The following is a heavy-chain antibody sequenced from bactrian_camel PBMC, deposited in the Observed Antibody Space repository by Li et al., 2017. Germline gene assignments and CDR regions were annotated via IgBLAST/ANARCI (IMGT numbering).Heavy chain of an antibody. D-gene: IGHD4*01. CDR3: AASRLGSTINWRQERRYGY. CDR1: GSTSAHSC. Sequence: VQLVESGGGLVQPGGSLRLSCAASGSTSAHSCMGWVRQAPGKEREGIAAIYIGDGTRFYRDSTFYADSVKGRFTISQDGAENTVYLQMNGLKPEDTAMYYCAASRLGSTINWRQERRYGYWGQGTQVTVS. CDR2: IYIGDGTRFYRDST. V-gene: IGHV3S40*01. J-gene: IGHJ4*01.